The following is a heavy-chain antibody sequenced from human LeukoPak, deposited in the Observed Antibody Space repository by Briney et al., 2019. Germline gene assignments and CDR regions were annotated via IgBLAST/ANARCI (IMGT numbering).Heavy chain of an antibody. D-gene: IGHD2-15*01. J-gene: IGHJ4*02. V-gene: IGHV1-46*01. CDR2: INPSGGST. Sequence: VASVKVSCKASGYTFTSYYMHWVRQAPGQGLEWMGIINPSGGSTSYSQKFQGRVTMTRDTSTSTVYMELSSLRSEDTAVYYCAREGYCSGGSCYPDDYWGQGTLVTVSS. CDR3: AREGYCSGGSCYPDDY. CDR1: GYTFTSYY.